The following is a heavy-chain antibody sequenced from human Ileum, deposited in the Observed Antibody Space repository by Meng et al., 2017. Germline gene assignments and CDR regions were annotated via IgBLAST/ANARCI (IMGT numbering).Heavy chain of an antibody. CDR2: INQDGSEN. Sequence: GGSLRLSCAASGFTFTSYWMSWVRQAPGKGLEWVASINQDGSENYFVDSVKGRFTISRDNAKNSLYLQMNSLRAEDTAVYFCARDVSVSSNYLDTFDLWGHGTTVTVSS. CDR3: ARDVSVSSNYLDTFDL. V-gene: IGHV3-7*01. D-gene: IGHD5-24*01. CDR1: GFTFTSYW. J-gene: IGHJ3*01.